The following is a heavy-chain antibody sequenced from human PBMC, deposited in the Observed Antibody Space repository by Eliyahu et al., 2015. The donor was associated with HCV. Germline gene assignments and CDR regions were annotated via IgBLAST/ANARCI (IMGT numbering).Heavy chain of an antibody. D-gene: IGHD1-26*01. CDR3: ARVRKSGRYHSTGAFDL. V-gene: IGHV3-21*02. CDR2: SSETGSYM. CDR1: GFTFRSYR. Sequence: EEQLVESGGGLVKPGGSLRLSCVASGFTFRSYRMNWVRQAPGKGLEWVSYSSETGSYMFYADSLEGRFTISRDNTKNSLFLQMNSLGVEDTAVYYCARVRKSGRYHSTGAFDLWGQGTRVTVSS. J-gene: IGHJ3*01.